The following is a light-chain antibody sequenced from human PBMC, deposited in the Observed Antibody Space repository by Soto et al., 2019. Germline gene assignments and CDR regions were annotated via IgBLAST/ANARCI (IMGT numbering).Light chain of an antibody. CDR3: ATWHDRLNGYV. CDR1: SSNMGSDG. Sequence: QSVLTQPPSASGTPGQRVSIRCSGSSSNMGSDGVSWFRHVPGEAPKHLIYPHHQRPSGVTDRCSRSKSRTSPSLAIRGLQSEDAADYYGATWHDRLNGYVLRTVTKVTVL. V-gene: IGLV1-44*01. J-gene: IGLJ1*01. CDR2: PHH.